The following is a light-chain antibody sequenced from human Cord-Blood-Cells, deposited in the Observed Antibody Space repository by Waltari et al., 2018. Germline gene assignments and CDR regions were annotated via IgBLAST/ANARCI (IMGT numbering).Light chain of an antibody. CDR2: EGS. V-gene: IGLV2-23*01. CDR3: CSYAGSSTWV. CDR1: SSDVGGYNH. Sequence: QSALTQPASVSGSPGQSITISCSGTSSDVGGYNHVSWYQQHPGKAPKRMIYEGSKRPSGVSNRFSGSKSGNTASLTISGLQAEDEADYYCCSYAGSSTWVFGGGTKLTVL. J-gene: IGLJ3*02.